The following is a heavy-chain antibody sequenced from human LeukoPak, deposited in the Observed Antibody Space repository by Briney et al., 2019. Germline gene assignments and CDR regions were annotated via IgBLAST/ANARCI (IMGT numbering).Heavy chain of an antibody. D-gene: IGHD6-19*01. V-gene: IGHV4-59*08. J-gene: IGHJ5*02. CDR3: ATSTHRSGWYSRVDWFDP. CDR2: IYYSETT. CDR1: GGSISNYF. Sequence: SETLSLSCSVSGGSISNYFWSWIRQPPGKGLECIGFIYYSETTNYNPSLKSRVTISVDTSKNQFSLKLSSVTAADTAVYYCATSTHRSGWYSRVDWFDPWGQGTLVTVSS.